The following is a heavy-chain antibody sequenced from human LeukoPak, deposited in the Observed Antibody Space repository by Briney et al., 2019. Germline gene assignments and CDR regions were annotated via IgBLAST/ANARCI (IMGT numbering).Heavy chain of an antibody. CDR1: GGSISSYY. CDR3: ARDRLGMYAFDI. J-gene: IGHJ3*02. Sequence: SETLSLTCTVSGGSISSYYWSWIRQPPGKGLEWIGYIYYSGSTNYNPSLKSRVTISVDTSKNQFSLKLTSVTAADTAVYYCARDRLGMYAFDIWGQGTMVTVSS. D-gene: IGHD7-27*01. CDR2: IYYSGST. V-gene: IGHV4-59*12.